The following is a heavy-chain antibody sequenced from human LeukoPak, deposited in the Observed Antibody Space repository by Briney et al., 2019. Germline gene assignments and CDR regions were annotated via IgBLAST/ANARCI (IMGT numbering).Heavy chain of an antibody. Sequence: SETLSLTCTVSGYSISNGFYWAWIRQPPGKGLEWIGSVYHTGSTYSNPSLKSRVTISVDTSKNQFSLSLTSVTAADTAVYYCARLIAADPQLDPWGQGTLVTVSS. J-gene: IGHJ5*02. CDR3: ARLIAADPQLDP. CDR2: VYHTGST. CDR1: GYSISNGFY. D-gene: IGHD6-13*01. V-gene: IGHV4-38-2*02.